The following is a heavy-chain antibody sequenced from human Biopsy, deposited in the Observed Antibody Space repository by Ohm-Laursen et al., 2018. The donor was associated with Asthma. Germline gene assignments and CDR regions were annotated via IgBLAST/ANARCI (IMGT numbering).Heavy chain of an antibody. CDR3: ARERAVLVVGAEGNWFDP. CDR2: ISGYNGDT. J-gene: IGHJ5*02. CDR1: GYTFSNYA. Sequence: ASVKVSCKASGYTFSNYAISWVRQAPGQGLEWMGWISGYNGDTKFAQNVKGRLSLTTDTSTSTAYMELRSLTSDDTAVYYCARERAVLVVGAEGNWFDPWGQGTRVTVSS. D-gene: IGHD2-15*01. V-gene: IGHV1-18*04.